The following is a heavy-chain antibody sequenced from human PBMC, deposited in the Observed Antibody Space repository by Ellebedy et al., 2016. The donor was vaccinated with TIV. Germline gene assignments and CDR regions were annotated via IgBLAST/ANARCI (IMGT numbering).Heavy chain of an antibody. CDR3: ASYSPSSGYDY. D-gene: IGHD3-22*01. CDR2: ISAYNGNT. Sequence: ASVKVSXKASSYTFTSYGISWVRQAPGQGLEWMGWISAYNGNTNYAQKLQGRVTMTTDTSTSTAYMELRSLRSDDTAVYYCASYSPSSGYDYWGQGTLVTVSS. CDR1: SYTFTSYG. J-gene: IGHJ4*02. V-gene: IGHV1-18*01.